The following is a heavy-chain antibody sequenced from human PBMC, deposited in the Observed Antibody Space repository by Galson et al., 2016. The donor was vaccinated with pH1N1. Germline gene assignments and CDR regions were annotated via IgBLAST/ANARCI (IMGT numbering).Heavy chain of an antibody. CDR3: ARAMTYSSSSARLGGFDP. J-gene: IGHJ5*02. CDR1: GGSISSYY. V-gene: IGHV4-59*01. CDR2: IYHSGST. Sequence: SETLSLTCTVSGGSISSYYWSWIRQPPGKGLEWIGYIYHSGSTNYNPSLKSRVTISVDTSKNQFSLILTSATAADTAVYYCARAMTYSSSSARLGGFDPWGQGTLVTVSS. D-gene: IGHD6-6*01.